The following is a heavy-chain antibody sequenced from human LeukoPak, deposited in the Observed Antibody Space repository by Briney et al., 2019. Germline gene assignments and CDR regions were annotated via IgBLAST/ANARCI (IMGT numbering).Heavy chain of an antibody. CDR1: GYTLTELP. V-gene: IGHV1-24*01. D-gene: IGHD3-10*01. J-gene: IGHJ4*02. Sequence: GASVKVSCKVSGYTLTELPIHWVRQAPGKGLEWMGGFDPEDAKTIYAQKFQGRLTMIKDPSTDTAYMDLTSLTSEDTAVYYCGRGFSIDYWGQGTLVTVSS. CDR3: GRGFSIDY. CDR2: FDPEDAKT.